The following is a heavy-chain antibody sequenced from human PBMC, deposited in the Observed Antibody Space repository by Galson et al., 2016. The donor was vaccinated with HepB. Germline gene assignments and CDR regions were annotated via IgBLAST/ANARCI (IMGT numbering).Heavy chain of an antibody. Sequence: SLRLSCAVSGFPFIHAWMSWVRQAPGKGLEWVGRLKSKGGGGPIDYAAPVKGRFTIPRDDSKNMLYLQMNSLRSEDPAVYYCAKVDLPPPNDAYDVWGQGTLVTVSS. CDR1: GFPFIHAW. J-gene: IGHJ3*01. V-gene: IGHV3-15*01. CDR2: LKSKGGGGPI. CDR3: AKVDLPPPNDAYDV. D-gene: IGHD2-2*03.